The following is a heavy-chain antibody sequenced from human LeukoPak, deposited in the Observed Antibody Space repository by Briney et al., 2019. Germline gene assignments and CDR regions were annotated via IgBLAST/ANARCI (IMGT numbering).Heavy chain of an antibody. CDR1: GYTFTGYY. J-gene: IGHJ6*03. V-gene: IGHV1-2*02. D-gene: IGHD7-27*01. CDR2: INPNSGGT. CDR3: ARQLGRLYYYYYMDV. Sequence: ASVKVSCKASGYTFTGYYMHWVRQAPGQGLEWMGWINPNSGGTNYAQKFQGRVTMTRDTSISTAYMELSRLRSDDTAVYYCARQLGRLYYYYYMDVWGKGTTVTISS.